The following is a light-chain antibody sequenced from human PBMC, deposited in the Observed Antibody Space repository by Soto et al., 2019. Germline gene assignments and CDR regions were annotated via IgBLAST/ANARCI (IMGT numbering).Light chain of an antibody. V-gene: IGLV1-40*01. CDR1: SSNIGAGYD. Sequence: QSVLTQPPSVSGAPGQRVTISCTGSSSNIGAGYDVHWYQQPPGTAPKLLIYGNNNRPSGVPDRFSGSKSGTSASLAITGLQAEDEADYYCQSYDSSLRRSGVVFGGGTKLTVL. CDR3: QSYDSSLRRSGVV. J-gene: IGLJ2*01. CDR2: GNN.